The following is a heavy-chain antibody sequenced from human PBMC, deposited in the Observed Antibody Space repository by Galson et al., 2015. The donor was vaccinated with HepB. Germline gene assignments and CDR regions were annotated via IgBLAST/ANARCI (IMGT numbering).Heavy chain of an antibody. CDR2: IGTAGDT. Sequence: SLRLSCAASGFTFSNYDMHWVRHATGKGLEWVSTIGTAGDTYYPGSVKGRFTISRENAKNFLYLQMNSLRVGDTAVYYCARMGRGGSYSYWGQGTLVTVSS. V-gene: IGHV3-13*01. J-gene: IGHJ4*02. D-gene: IGHD1-26*01. CDR3: ARMGRGGSYSY. CDR1: GFTFSNYD.